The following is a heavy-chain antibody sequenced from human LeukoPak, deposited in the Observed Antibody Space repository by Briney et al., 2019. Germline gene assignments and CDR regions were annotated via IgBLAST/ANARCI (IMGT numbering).Heavy chain of an antibody. CDR2: ISTTSNNI. Sequence: GGYLRLSCAASGFSFSSYTMTWVRQSPGTGLQCVAFISTTSNNIYYTDSVRGRFTISRDNAKNLLFLQMNSLRVEDTGMYYCARERSRGFGELPGYGMDVWGPGTTVTVSS. J-gene: IGHJ6*02. V-gene: IGHV3-21*01. CDR1: GFSFSSYT. CDR3: ARERSRGFGELPGYGMDV. D-gene: IGHD3-10*01.